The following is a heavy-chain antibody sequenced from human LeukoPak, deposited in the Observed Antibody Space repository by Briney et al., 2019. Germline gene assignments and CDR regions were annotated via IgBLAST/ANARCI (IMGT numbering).Heavy chain of an antibody. J-gene: IGHJ4*02. Sequence: PSETLSLTCTVSGYSISSGYYWGWIRQPPGQGLGWIGSIYHSGSTYYNPSLKSRVTISVDTSKNQFSLKLSSVTAADTAVYYCARASGYFDYWGQGTLVTVSS. CDR2: IYHSGST. CDR1: GYSISSGYY. CDR3: ARASGYFDY. D-gene: IGHD1-26*01. V-gene: IGHV4-38-2*02.